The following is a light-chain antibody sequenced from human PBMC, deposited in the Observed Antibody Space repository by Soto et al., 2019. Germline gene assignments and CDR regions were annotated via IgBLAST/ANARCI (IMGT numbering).Light chain of an antibody. CDR1: SSDVGGYNY. Sequence: QSALTQPASVSGSPGQSITISCTGTSSDVGGYNYVSWYQQHPGKAPKLMIYDVSNRPSGVSNRFSGTKSGTTASPTIAGLAAEGVADYYRGSDTAGGLTGFGTGT. CDR3: GSDTAGGLTG. CDR2: DVS. J-gene: IGLJ1*01. V-gene: IGLV2-14*01.